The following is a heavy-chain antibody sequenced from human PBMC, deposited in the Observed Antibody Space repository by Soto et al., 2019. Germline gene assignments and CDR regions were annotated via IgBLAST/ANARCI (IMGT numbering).Heavy chain of an antibody. CDR3: ARDMSHYYDSAGFDY. CDR2: IWYDGSNK. D-gene: IGHD3-22*01. V-gene: IGHV3-33*01. CDR1: GFTFSSYG. Sequence: QVQLVESGGGVVQPGRSLRLSCAASGFTFSSYGMHWVRQAPGKGLEWVAVIWYDGSNKYYADSVKGRFTISRDNSKNTVYLQMNSLRAEDTAVYYCARDMSHYYDSAGFDYWGQGTLVTVSS. J-gene: IGHJ4*02.